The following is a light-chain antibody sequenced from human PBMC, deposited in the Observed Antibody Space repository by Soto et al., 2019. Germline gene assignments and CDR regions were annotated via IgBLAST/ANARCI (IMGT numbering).Light chain of an antibody. CDR1: QGIGTW. CDR2: GAS. J-gene: IGKJ4*01. V-gene: IGKV1-12*01. Sequence: DIQMTQSPSYVSASVGDRVTITCRASQGIGTWLAWYQQKPGKAPKFLIFGASSLHSGVPPRFSGSGSGTDFTLTISSLQPEDFATYYCHQAAHSPLTFGGGTRVDIK. CDR3: HQAAHSPLT.